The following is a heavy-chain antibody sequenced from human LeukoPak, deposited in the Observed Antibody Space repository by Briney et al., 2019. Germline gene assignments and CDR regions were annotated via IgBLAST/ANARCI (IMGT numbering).Heavy chain of an antibody. J-gene: IGHJ4*02. Sequence: GGSLRLSCAASGFTFSSYAMHWVRQAPGKGLEWVAVISYDGSNKYYADSVKGRFTISRDNSKNTLYLQMNSLRAEDTAVYYCARGIESSDYGDFPLWYWGQGTLVTVSS. V-gene: IGHV3-30-3*01. CDR2: ISYDGSNK. CDR1: GFTFSSYA. CDR3: ARGIESSDYGDFPLWY. D-gene: IGHD4-17*01.